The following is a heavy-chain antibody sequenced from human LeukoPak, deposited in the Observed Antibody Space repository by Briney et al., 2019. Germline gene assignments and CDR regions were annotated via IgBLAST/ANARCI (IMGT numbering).Heavy chain of an antibody. CDR2: VSGNGGST. V-gene: IGHV3-23*01. CDR3: AKYMTIFGVLDY. Sequence: GGSLRLSCVVSGFTFSSYAMSWVRQAPGKGLEWVSAVSGNGGSTYYTDSVKGRFTISKDISKSTLYLQMNSLRAEDTAVYYCAKYMTIFGVLDYWGQGTLVTVSS. CDR1: GFTFSSYA. J-gene: IGHJ4*02. D-gene: IGHD3-3*01.